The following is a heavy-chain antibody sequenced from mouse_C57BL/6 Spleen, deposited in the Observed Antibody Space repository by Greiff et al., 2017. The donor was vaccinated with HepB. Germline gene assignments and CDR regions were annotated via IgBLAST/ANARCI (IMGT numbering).Heavy chain of an antibody. J-gene: IGHJ1*03. Sequence: EVMLVESGGGLVKPGGSLKLSCAASGFTFSDDGMHWVRQAPEKGLEWVAYISSGSSTIYYADTVKGRFTISRDNAKNTLFLQMTSLRSEDTAMYYCARGPQYYGSSYWYFDVWGTGTTVTVSS. CDR1: GFTFSDDG. CDR2: ISSGSSTI. V-gene: IGHV5-17*01. CDR3: ARGPQYYGSSYWYFDV. D-gene: IGHD1-1*01.